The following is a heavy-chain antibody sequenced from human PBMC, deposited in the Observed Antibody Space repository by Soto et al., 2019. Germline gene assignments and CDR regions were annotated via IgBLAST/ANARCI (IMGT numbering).Heavy chain of an antibody. D-gene: IGHD2-15*01. J-gene: IGHJ1*01. CDR1: GFTFSSYG. CDR2: IWYDGSNK. CDR3: ARASTYCSGGSCYLAPQYFQH. V-gene: IGHV3-33*01. Sequence: QVQLVESGGGVVQPGRSLRLSCAASGFTFSSYGMHWVRQAPGKGLEWVAVIWYDGSNKYYADSVKGRFTISRDNSKNTLYLQMNSLRAEDTAVYYCARASTYCSGGSCYLAPQYFQHWGQGTLVTVSS.